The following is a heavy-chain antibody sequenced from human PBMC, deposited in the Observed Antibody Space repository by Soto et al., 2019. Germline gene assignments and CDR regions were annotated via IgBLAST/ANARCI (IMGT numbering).Heavy chain of an antibody. CDR3: ASEGGCVVCYDDGIDL. Sequence: QVQLVQSGAEVKKPGASVKVSCKASGYTFTSYDINWVRQATGQGLEWMGWMNPNSGNTGYAQKFQGRVTMTRNTYISTAYLERGSLRAEDTAVYYCASEGGCVVCYDDGIDLWGQGTTVTVSS. J-gene: IGHJ6*02. CDR2: MNPNSGNT. D-gene: IGHD2-21*01. V-gene: IGHV1-8*01. CDR1: GYTFTSYD.